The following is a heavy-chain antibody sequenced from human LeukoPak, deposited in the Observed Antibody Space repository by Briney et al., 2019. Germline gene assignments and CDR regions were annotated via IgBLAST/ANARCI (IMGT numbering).Heavy chain of an antibody. CDR1: GYMFTSFW. CDR3: ARPHTPYIDIIGGFDF. CDR2: IYPDDSET. V-gene: IGHV5-51*01. J-gene: IGHJ4*02. Sequence: LGESLKISCKGSGYMFTSFWIGWVRQMPGKGLEWMGIIYPDDSETRYSPSFQGQVTISTDNSISTVYLQLSSLKASDTAMYYCARPHTPYIDIIGGFDFWGQGTPVTVSS. D-gene: IGHD2-15*01.